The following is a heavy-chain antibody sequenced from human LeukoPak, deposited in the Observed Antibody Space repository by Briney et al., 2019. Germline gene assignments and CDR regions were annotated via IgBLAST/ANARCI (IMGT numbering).Heavy chain of an antibody. V-gene: IGHV3-23*01. CDR2: MSSSDDSR. D-gene: IGHD1-26*01. J-gene: IGHJ4*02. Sequence: PGGSLRPSCATSGFSFSSYAMSWVRQAPGKGLEWVSAMSSSDDSRYYAASVRGRFTIYRDTSRSTLYLQMNSLRAEDAAVYYCAKDLEWEPNTFDYWGQGTLVTVSS. CDR1: GFSFSSYA. CDR3: AKDLEWEPNTFDY.